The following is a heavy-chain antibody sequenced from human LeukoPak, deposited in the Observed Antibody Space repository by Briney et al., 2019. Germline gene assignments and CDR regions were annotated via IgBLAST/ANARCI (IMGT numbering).Heavy chain of an antibody. CDR2: ISSSSSTI. J-gene: IGHJ4*02. V-gene: IGHV3-48*01. CDR1: GFTFSSYS. CDR3: ARVCVVRYDSSGYYRDY. D-gene: IGHD3-22*01. Sequence: GGSLRLSCAASGFTFSSYSMHWVRQAPGKGLEWVSYISSSSSTIYYADSVKGRFTISRDNAKNSLYLQMNRLRAEDTAVYYCARVCVVRYDSSGYYRDYWGQGTMVTASS.